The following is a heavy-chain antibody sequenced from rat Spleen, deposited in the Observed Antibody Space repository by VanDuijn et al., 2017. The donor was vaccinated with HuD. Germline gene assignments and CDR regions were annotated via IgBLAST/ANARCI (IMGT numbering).Heavy chain of an antibody. D-gene: IGHD1-2*01. J-gene: IGHJ2*01. CDR3: ARVGYSSYIRYFDY. CDR1: GFSLTNFH. V-gene: IGHV2-43*01. Sequence: QVQLKESGPGLVQPSQTLSLTCTVSGFSLTNFHVTWVRQPPGKGLEWVGVIWTGGSTAYNSVLKSRLSISRDTSKSQVFLKMNSLQTEDIATYYCARVGYSSYIRYFDYWGQGVMVTVSS. CDR2: IWTGGST.